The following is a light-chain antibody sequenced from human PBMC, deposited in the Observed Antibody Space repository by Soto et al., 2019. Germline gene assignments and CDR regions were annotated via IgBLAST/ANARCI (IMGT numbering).Light chain of an antibody. CDR3: QQYDIWPPYT. CDR1: QNVRSS. J-gene: IGKJ2*01. CDR2: DAS. Sequence: EVVMTQSPASLSASPVERVNLSCRASQNVRSSLAWYQQRPGQAPRLLIYDASTRATGIPPRFSGGGSGTEFTVTISSLQSEDFAIYYCQQYDIWPPYTFGQGTKVDI. V-gene: IGKV3-15*01.